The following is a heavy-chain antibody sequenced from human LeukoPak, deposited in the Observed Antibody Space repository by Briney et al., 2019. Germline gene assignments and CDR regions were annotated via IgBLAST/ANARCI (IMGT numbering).Heavy chain of an antibody. CDR1: GFTFSTYA. V-gene: IGHV3-23*01. CDR3: AKDYVSGSYYPPPIFFDY. J-gene: IGHJ4*02. Sequence: GGSLRLSCAASGFTFSTYAMSWVRQAPGKGLEWVSTIDGSGVSTSYADSVTGRFTISRDNSKNTLYLQMNSLRAEDTALYYCAKDYVSGSYYPPPIFFDYWGQGTLVTVSS. D-gene: IGHD1-26*01. CDR2: IDGSGVST.